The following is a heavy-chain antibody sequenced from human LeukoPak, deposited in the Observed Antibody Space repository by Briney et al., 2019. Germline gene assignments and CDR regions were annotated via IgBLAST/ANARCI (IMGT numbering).Heavy chain of an antibody. J-gene: IGHJ4*02. D-gene: IGHD2-2*01. V-gene: IGHV1-2*05. CDR3: AREGYCSSTSCYWGNY. Sequence: GASVKVSCKASVYTFNGYYMHWVRQATGQGLEWMGRINPNSGGTNYAQEFQGRVTMTSDTSISTAHMELSRLRSDDTGVYYCAREGYCSSTSCYWGNYWGQGTLVTVSS. CDR1: VYTFNGYY. CDR2: INPNSGGT.